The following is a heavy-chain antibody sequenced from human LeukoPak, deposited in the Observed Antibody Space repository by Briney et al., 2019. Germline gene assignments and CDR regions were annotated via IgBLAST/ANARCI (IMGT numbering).Heavy chain of an antibody. J-gene: IGHJ4*02. CDR2: IYYSGST. D-gene: IGHD6-6*01. V-gene: IGHV4-59*01. CDR1: GGFISSYY. CDR3: ARADSSSSLFDY. Sequence: SETLSLTCTVSGGFISSYYWSGIRQPPGKGLEWIGYIYYSGSTNYNPSLKSRVTISVDTSKNQFSLKLSSVTAADTAVYYCARADSSSSLFDYWGQGTLVTVSS.